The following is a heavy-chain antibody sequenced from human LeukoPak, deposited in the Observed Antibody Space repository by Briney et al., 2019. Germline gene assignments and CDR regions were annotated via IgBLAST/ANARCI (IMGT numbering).Heavy chain of an antibody. CDR1: GGSISSYY. V-gene: IGHV4-59*01. Sequence: SETLSLTCTVSGGSISSYYWSWIRQRPGKGLEWIGYIYYSGSTNYNPSLKSRVTISVDTSKNQFSLKLSSVTAADTAVYYCARTLSRGYGMDVWGQGTTVTVSS. D-gene: IGHD6-13*01. CDR3: ARTLSRGYGMDV. CDR2: IYYSGST. J-gene: IGHJ6*02.